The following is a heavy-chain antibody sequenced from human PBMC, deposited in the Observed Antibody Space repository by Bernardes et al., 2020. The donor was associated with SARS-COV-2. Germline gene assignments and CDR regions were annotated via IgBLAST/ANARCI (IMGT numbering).Heavy chain of an antibody. CDR3: ARHELAVAAPPVAD. V-gene: IGHV4-39*01. CDR2: IYYSGST. Sequence: SEPLYPTCTVSGGSIGSSSYYWGWIRQPPGKGLEWIGRIYYSGSTYYNPSLKSRVTISADTSKNQFSLKLSSVTAADPAVYYCARHELAVAAPPVADWGQGTLVTVSS. CDR1: GGSIGSSSYY. D-gene: IGHD6-19*01. J-gene: IGHJ4*02.